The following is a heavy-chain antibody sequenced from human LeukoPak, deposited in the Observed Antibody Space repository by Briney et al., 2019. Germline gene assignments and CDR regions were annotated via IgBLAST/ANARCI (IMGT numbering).Heavy chain of an antibody. D-gene: IGHD3-10*01. J-gene: IGHJ4*02. V-gene: IGHV4-39*01. CDR2: LSHRGNT. CDR1: GGSVSSGSYY. Sequence: PSETLSLTCTVSGGSVSSGSYYWGWIRQPPGKGLEWVACLSHRGNTWYNPSLESRVTISVDTSKNRFSLNFNSVTAADTALYWCARHNAPRRVGFDFWGQGILVTVSS. CDR3: ARHNAPRRVGFDF.